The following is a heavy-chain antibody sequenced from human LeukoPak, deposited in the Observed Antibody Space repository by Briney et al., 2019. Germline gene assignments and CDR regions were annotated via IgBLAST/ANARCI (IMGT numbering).Heavy chain of an antibody. D-gene: IGHD2-21*01. J-gene: IGHJ4*02. V-gene: IGHV4-4*09. Sequence: SETLSLTCTVSGVSMSAYQWSWVRQSPEKGLEWLGCINTKGETSYNPSLKSRVTTSVDTSKSQFSLRLTSVTAADTAVYYCATSNDAKIAPFDHWGQGAPVTVSS. CDR1: GVSMSAYQ. CDR3: ATSNDAKIAPFDH. CDR2: INTKGET.